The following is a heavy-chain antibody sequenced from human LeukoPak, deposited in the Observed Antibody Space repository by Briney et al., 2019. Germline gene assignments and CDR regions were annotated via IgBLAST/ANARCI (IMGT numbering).Heavy chain of an antibody. CDR3: AKGELFGYCSSTSCYADPRCFDY. CDR1: GFTFSSYA. Sequence: GGSQRLSCAASGFTFSSYAMSWVRQAPGKGLEWVSAISGSGDSTDYADSVKGRFTISRDNSKNTLYLQMNSLRAENTAVYYCAKGELFGYCSSTSCYADPRCFDYWGQGTQVTVSS. CDR2: ISGSGDST. V-gene: IGHV3-23*01. J-gene: IGHJ4*02. D-gene: IGHD2-2*03.